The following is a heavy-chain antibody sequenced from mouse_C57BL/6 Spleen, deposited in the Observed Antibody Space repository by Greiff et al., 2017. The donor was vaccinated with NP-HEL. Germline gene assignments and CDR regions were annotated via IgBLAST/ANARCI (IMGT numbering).Heavy chain of an antibody. J-gene: IGHJ3*01. CDR3: TTGAWFAY. Sequence: EVQLQESGAELVRPGASVKLSCTASGFNIKDDYMHWVKQRPEQGLEWIGWIDPENGDTEYASKFQGKATITADTSSNTAYLQLSSRTSEDTAVYYCTTGAWFAYWGQGTLVTVSA. V-gene: IGHV14-4*01. CDR2: IDPENGDT. CDR1: GFNIKDDY.